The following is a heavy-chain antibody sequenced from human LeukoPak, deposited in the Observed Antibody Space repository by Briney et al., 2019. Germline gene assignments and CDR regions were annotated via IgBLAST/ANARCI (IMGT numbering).Heavy chain of an antibody. D-gene: IGHD2-2*01. Sequence: GSLRLSCAASGFTFSSYGMHWVRQAPGKGLEWVAFIRYDGSNKYYADSVKGRFTISRDNSKNTLYLQMNSLRAEDTAVYYCAKDRRWSPGPAATPDAFDIWGQGTMVTVSS. CDR1: GFTFSSYG. V-gene: IGHV3-30*02. CDR2: IRYDGSNK. J-gene: IGHJ3*02. CDR3: AKDRRWSPGPAATPDAFDI.